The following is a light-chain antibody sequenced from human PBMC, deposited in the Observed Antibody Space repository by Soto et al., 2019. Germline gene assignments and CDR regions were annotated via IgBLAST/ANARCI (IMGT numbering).Light chain of an antibody. CDR1: QSVTRY. Sequence: EIVLTQSPATLSLSPGERATLSCRASQSVTRYLAWYQQKPGQAPRLLIYDASNRATGIPARFSGSGSETDFTLTISSLEPEDSAVYYCQQRTSWPRPFGPGTKLEIK. J-gene: IGKJ3*01. CDR3: QQRTSWPRP. CDR2: DAS. V-gene: IGKV3-11*01.